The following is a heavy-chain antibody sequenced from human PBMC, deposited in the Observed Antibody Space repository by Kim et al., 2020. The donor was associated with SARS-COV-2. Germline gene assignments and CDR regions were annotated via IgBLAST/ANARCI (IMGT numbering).Heavy chain of an antibody. CDR3: GDTLSYPRVDV. Sequence: GGSLRLSCVGSGFAFSNSWMNWVRQAPGKGLEWVARIKTIRDGGKINYAVQVKGTFTISRDDSKNTLYLKIIRLTTEDTSVYFCGDTLSYPRVDVWGQGT. J-gene: IGHJ6*02. CDR2: IKTIRDGGKI. V-gene: IGHV3-15*01. D-gene: IGHD3-9*01. CDR1: GFAFSNSW.